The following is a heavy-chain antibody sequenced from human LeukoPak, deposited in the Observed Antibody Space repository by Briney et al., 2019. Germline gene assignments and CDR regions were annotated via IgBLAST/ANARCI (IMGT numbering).Heavy chain of an antibody. Sequence: GGSLRLSCAAAGFTFSDYEMNWVRQAPGKGPEWVSYISSSGGAIYYADSVKGRFTISRDNARNSLYLEMNSLRAEDTAVYYCARPYGGQGYWGQGTLVTVSS. J-gene: IGHJ4*02. D-gene: IGHD4-23*01. CDR2: ISSSGGAI. V-gene: IGHV3-48*03. CDR3: ARPYGGQGY. CDR1: GFTFSDYE.